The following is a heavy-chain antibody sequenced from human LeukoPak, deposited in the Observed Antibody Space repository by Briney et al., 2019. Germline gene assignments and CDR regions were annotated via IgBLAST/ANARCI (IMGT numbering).Heavy chain of an antibody. J-gene: IGHJ4*02. CDR3: ARGSSAEYYFDY. CDR2: IYYSGST. V-gene: IGHV4-59*01. Sequence: PSETLSLTCTVSGGSFINYYWSWIRQPPGKGLEWIGYIYYSGSTNYNPSPKSRVTISVDTSKNQFSLKLSSVTAADTAVYYCARGSSAEYYFDYWGQGTLVTVSS. D-gene: IGHD6-19*01. CDR1: GGSFINYY.